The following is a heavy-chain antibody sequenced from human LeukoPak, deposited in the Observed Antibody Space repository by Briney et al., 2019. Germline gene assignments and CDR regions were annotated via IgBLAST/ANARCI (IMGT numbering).Heavy chain of an antibody. CDR1: GFTFSRYW. Sequence: GGSLRLSCAVSGFTFSRYWMSWVRQASAKGLEWVANIMEDGSEQYYVDSVKGRFTISRDNAKNSLYLQMSSLRAEDTAVYYCARADLDTGTWGFDYWGQGTLVTVSS. CDR3: ARADLDTGTWGFDY. J-gene: IGHJ4*02. CDR2: IMEDGSEQ. V-gene: IGHV3-7*01. D-gene: IGHD5-18*01.